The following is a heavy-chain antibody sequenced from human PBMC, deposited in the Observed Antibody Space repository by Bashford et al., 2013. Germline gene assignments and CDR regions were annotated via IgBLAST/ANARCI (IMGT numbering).Heavy chain of an antibody. CDR1: GFTFSSYA. CDR2: ISYDGSNK. CDR3: ARPFQVWSTELRFDY. Sequence: GGSLRLSCAASGFTFSSYAMHWVRQAPGKGLEWVAVISYDGSNKYYADSVKGRFTISRDNSKNTLYLQMNSLRAEDTAVYYCARPFQVWSTELRFDYWGQGTLVTVSS. D-gene: IGHD1-26*01. J-gene: IGHJ4*02. V-gene: IGHV3-30-3*01.